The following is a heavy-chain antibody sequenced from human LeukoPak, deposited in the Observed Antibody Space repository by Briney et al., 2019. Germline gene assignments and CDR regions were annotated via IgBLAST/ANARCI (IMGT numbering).Heavy chain of an antibody. V-gene: IGHV3-48*01. J-gene: IGHJ4*02. CDR2: ISSSSGTK. Sequence: GGSLRLSCAASGFTFSSHAIHWVRQAPGKGLEWVSYISSSSGTKYYADSVKGRFTISRDNAKNSLYLQMNSLRAEDTAVYYRARVGLYYYDSSGHFDYWGQGTLVTVSS. CDR3: ARVGLYYYDSSGHFDY. CDR1: GFTFSSHA. D-gene: IGHD3-22*01.